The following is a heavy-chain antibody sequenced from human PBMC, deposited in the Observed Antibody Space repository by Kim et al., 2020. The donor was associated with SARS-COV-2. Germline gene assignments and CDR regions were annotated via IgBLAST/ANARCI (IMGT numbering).Heavy chain of an antibody. J-gene: IGHJ6*02. Sequence: GESLKISCKGSGYSFTSYWIGWVRQMPGKGLEWMWIIYPGDSDTRYSPSFQGQVTISADKSISTAYLQWSSLKASDTAMYYCARHEGAMTTDYYYYGMDVWGQGTTVTVSS. CDR2: IYPGDSDT. D-gene: IGHD4-17*01. CDR3: ARHEGAMTTDYYYYGMDV. CDR1: GYSFTSYW. V-gene: IGHV5-51*01.